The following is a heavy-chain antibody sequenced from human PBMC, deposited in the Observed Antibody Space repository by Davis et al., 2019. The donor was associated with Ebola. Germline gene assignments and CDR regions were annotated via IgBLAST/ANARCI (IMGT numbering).Heavy chain of an antibody. Sequence: MPSETLSLTCTVSGGSISSSSYYWGWIRQPPGKGLEWIGSIYYSGSTYYNPSLKSRVTISVDTSKNQFSLKLSSVTAADTAAYYCARAGGIVVVPAAIRAYYGMDVWGQGTTVTVSS. V-gene: IGHV4-39*01. CDR2: IYYSGST. CDR1: GGSISSSSYY. D-gene: IGHD2-2*01. CDR3: ARAGGIVVVPAAIRAYYGMDV. J-gene: IGHJ6*02.